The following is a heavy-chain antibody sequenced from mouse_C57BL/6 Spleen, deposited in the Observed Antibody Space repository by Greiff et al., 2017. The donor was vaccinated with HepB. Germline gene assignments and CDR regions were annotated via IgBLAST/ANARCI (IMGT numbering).Heavy chain of an antibody. CDR3: ARHDYGFYAMDY. CDR2: ISNLAYSI. J-gene: IGHJ4*01. D-gene: IGHD2-4*01. CDR1: GFTFSDYG. Sequence: EVQVVESGGGLVQPGGSLKLSCAASGFTFSDYGMAWVRQAPRKGPEWVAFISNLAYSIYYADTVTGRFTISRENAKNTLYLEMSSLRSEDTAMYYCARHDYGFYAMDYWGQGTSVTVSS. V-gene: IGHV5-15*01.